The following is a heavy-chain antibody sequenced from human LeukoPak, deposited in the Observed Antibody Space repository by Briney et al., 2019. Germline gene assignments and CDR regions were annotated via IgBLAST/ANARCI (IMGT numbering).Heavy chain of an antibody. CDR3: ARGRTGGKPHTDYYYVRRGGWFDP. CDR1: GGSFIGYY. V-gene: IGHV4-34*01. Sequence: SETLSLTCAVYGGSFIGYYWSWIRQPPRKGLEWIGEINHSGSTSYYPSLKSRVTISVDTSKNQFYLKLSSVTAADTAVYYCARGRTGGKPHTDYYYVRRGGWFDPWGQGTLVTVSS. D-gene: IGHD3-22*01. J-gene: IGHJ5*02. CDR2: INHSGST.